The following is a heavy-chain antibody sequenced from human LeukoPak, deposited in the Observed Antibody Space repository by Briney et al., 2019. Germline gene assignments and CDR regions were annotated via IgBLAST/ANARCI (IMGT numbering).Heavy chain of an antibody. J-gene: IGHJ3*02. CDR3: ARMGVGATADAFDI. V-gene: IGHV4-34*01. D-gene: IGHD1-26*01. CDR2: INHSGST. Sequence: SETLSLTCAVYGGSFSGYYWSWLRQPPGKGLEWIGEINHSGSTNYNPSLKSRVTISVDTSKNQFSLKLSSVTAADTAVYYCARMGVGATADAFDIWGQGTMVTVSS. CDR1: GGSFSGYY.